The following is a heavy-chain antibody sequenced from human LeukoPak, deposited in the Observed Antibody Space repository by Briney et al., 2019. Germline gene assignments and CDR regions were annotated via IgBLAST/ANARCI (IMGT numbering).Heavy chain of an antibody. D-gene: IGHD2-21*02. CDR3: AGHAYCGGDCFGGAFEI. CDR2: VYYSGST. CDR1: GGSISYYY. Sequence: SETPSLTCTVSGGSISYYYWSWIRQPPGKGLEWIGYVYYSGSTSYNPSLKSRVTLSLDTSKPQFYLLLNSVTAADTAGFCCAGHAYCGGDCFGGAFEIWGQGTMFTVSS. V-gene: IGHV4-59*08. J-gene: IGHJ3*02.